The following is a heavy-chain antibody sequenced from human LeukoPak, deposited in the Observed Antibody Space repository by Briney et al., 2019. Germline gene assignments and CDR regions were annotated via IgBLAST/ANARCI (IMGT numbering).Heavy chain of an antibody. Sequence: GGSLRLSCAASGFNFRSYSMNWVRQAPGKGLEWVSSITSSRYIYDADSVKGRFIISRDNAKNSLYLQMDSMRAEDTAVYYCARGGGYSYGTFFDYWGQGSLVTVSA. CDR2: ITSSRYI. CDR3: ARGGGYSYGTFFDY. J-gene: IGHJ4*02. V-gene: IGHV3-21*01. D-gene: IGHD5-18*01. CDR1: GFNFRSYS.